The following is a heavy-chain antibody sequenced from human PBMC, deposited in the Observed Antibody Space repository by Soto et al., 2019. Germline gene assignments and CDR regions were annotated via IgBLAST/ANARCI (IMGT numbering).Heavy chain of an antibody. CDR1: GFTFSDYY. V-gene: IGHV3-11*06. J-gene: IGHJ6*02. Sequence: GSLRLSCAASGFTFSDYYMSWIRQAPGKGLEWVSYISSSSSYTNYADSVKGRFTTSRDNAKNSLYLQMNSLRAEDTAVYYCARSITIFGVAPGYYGTDVWGQGTTVTVSS. D-gene: IGHD3-3*01. CDR2: ISSSSSYT. CDR3: ARSITIFGVAPGYYGTDV.